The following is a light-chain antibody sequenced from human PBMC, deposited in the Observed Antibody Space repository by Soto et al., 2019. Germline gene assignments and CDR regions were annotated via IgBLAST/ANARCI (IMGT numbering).Light chain of an antibody. CDR3: SSYTSSSTRV. V-gene: IGLV2-14*01. J-gene: IGLJ1*01. CDR2: EVS. Sequence: QSALTQPASVSGSPGQSITISCTGTSSDVGGYKYVSWYQLHPDKAPKLMIYEVSNRPSGVSNRFSGSKSGNTASLTISGLQAEDEADYYCSSYTSSSTRVFGTGTKVTVL. CDR1: SSDVGGYKY.